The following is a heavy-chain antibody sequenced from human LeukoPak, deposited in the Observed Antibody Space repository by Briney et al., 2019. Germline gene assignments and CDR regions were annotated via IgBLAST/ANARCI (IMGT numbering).Heavy chain of an antibody. CDR2: IRYDGSNK. J-gene: IGHJ4*02. Sequence: GRSLRLSCAASGFTSSSYGMHWVRQAPGKGLEWVAFIRYDGSNKYYADSVKGRFTISRDNSKNTLYLQMNSLRAEDTAVYYCAKDSDFDYWGQGTLVTVSS. D-gene: IGHD3-10*01. CDR3: AKDSDFDY. V-gene: IGHV3-30*02. CDR1: GFTSSSYG.